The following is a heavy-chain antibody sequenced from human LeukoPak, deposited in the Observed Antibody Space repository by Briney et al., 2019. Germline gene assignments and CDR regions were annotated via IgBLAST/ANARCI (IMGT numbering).Heavy chain of an antibody. J-gene: IGHJ4*02. CDR1: GFTVSGNY. CDR3: ARGPPSNS. CDR2: ISSGGST. V-gene: IGHV3-53*01. Sequence: GGSLRLSCEASGFTVSGNYMSWVRQAPGKGPDWVSVISSGGSTFYADSVKGRFTISRDNSKNTVYLQMNSLRAEDTAVYYCARGPPSNSWGQGTLVTVSS. D-gene: IGHD5-24*01.